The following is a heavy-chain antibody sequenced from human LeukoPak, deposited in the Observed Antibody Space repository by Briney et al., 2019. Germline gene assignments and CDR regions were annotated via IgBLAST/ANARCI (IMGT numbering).Heavy chain of an antibody. J-gene: IGHJ6*04. CDR1: GFTFRTHS. CDR2: ISGSSGTI. CDR3: TRVEKGFWSGFKMDV. V-gene: IGHV3-48*01. Sequence: GGSLRLSCTASGFTFRTHSMIWVRQATGKGLEWISYISGSSGTIYYADSVKGRFIISRDNDKNSLYLQMNSLRVEDTAVYFCTRVEKGFWSGFKMDVWGKGTTVAVSS. D-gene: IGHD3-3*01.